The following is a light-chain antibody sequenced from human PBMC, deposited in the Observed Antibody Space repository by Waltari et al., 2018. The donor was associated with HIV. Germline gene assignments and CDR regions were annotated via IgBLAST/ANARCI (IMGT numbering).Light chain of an antibody. CDR2: EDT. CDR1: SGTIASHS. Sequence: FMLTQPHSMSASPGTTVTIPCTRSSGTIASHSVPWYHQRPGGAPTPVVFEDTQQPSGVPERFSGSIDSSSNSASLTISGLKTEDEADYYCQSYDTTNHLIFGGGTKVTVL. J-gene: IGLJ2*01. V-gene: IGLV6-57*04. CDR3: QSYDTTNHLI.